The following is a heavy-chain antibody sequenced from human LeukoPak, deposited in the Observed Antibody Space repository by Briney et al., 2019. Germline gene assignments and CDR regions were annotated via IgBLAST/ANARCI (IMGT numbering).Heavy chain of an antibody. V-gene: IGHV3-48*04. CDR2: ISSSGSTI. J-gene: IGHJ5*02. CDR1: GFTFSSYW. D-gene: IGHD2-15*01. CDR3: AGGTRVAANLHTA. Sequence: PGGSLTLSCVASGFTFSSYWLSWLRQAPGKGLEWVSYISSSGSTIYYADSVKGRFTISRDNDKNSLYLQMNSLRAEDTAVYYCAGGTRVAANLHTAWRQGTLVSVPS.